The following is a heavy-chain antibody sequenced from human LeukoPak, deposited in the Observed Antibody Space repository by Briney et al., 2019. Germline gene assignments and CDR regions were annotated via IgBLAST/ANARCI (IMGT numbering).Heavy chain of an antibody. Sequence: PSETLSLTCTVSGGSISSGSYYWSWIRQPAGKGLEWIGRIYTSGSTNYNPSLKSRVTISVDTSKNQFSLKLSSVTAADTAVYYCARSSDYYDSSGYYPFDYWGQGTLVTVSS. CDR2: IYTSGST. D-gene: IGHD3-22*01. CDR1: GGSISSGSYY. V-gene: IGHV4-61*02. J-gene: IGHJ4*02. CDR3: ARSSDYYDSSGYYPFDY.